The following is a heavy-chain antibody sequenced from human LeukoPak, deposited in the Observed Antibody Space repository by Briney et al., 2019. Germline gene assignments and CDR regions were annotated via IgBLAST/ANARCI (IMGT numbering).Heavy chain of an antibody. CDR2: IYTSGST. J-gene: IGHJ4*02. D-gene: IGHD6-25*01. Sequence: SETLSLTCTVSGGSISSHYWSWIRQPAGKGLEWIGRIYTSGSTNYNPSLKNRVTMSLDTSKNQFSLKLSSVTAADTAVYYCARSAAYPFPLDYWGQGTLVTVSS. CDR1: GGSISSHY. V-gene: IGHV4-4*07. CDR3: ARSAAYPFPLDY.